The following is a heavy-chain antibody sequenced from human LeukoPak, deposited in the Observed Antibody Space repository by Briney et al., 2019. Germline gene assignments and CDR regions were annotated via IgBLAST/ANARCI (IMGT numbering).Heavy chain of an antibody. D-gene: IGHD3-22*01. V-gene: IGHV1-3*01. CDR3: ARDGSSGSYSWFDP. CDR1: GYTFTNFV. Sequence: ASVKVSCKASGYTFTNFVIHWVRQAPGQRLEWMGWINAGNGNTKYSQKLQGRVTFIRDTSASTVYMELTSLRSEDTAVYYCARDGSSGSYSWFDPWGQGTLVTVSS. J-gene: IGHJ5*02. CDR2: INAGNGNT.